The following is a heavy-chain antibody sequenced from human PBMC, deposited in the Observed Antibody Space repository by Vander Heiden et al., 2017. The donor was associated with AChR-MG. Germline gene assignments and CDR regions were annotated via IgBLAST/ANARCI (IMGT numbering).Heavy chain of an antibody. J-gene: IGHJ4*01. D-gene: IGHD3-22*01. V-gene: IGHV3-66*02. CDR3: ARDIDRSGYFDY. CDR2: IYSGGST. Sequence: EVPLVEAGGGWVQPGGSLRLSCASSGFTVSSNYMSWVRQAPGKGLEWVSVIYSGGSTYYADSVKCRFTISRDNSKNPLYLQMNSLRAEDTAVYYCARDIDRSGYFDYWGHGTLVTLSS. CDR1: GFTVSSNY.